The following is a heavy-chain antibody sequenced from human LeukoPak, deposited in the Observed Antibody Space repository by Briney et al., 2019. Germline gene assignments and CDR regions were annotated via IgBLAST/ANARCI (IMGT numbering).Heavy chain of an antibody. CDR1: GFTFSSYA. Sequence: PGGSLRLCCAASGFTFSSYAMSWVRRAPGKGLEWVSAISGSGGSTYYADSVKGRFTISRDNSKNTLYLQMNSLRAEDTAVYYCAKSCVYYDILTGYYPDAFDIWGQGTMVTVSS. CDR3: AKSCVYYDILTGYYPDAFDI. V-gene: IGHV3-23*01. D-gene: IGHD3-9*01. J-gene: IGHJ3*02. CDR2: ISGSGGST.